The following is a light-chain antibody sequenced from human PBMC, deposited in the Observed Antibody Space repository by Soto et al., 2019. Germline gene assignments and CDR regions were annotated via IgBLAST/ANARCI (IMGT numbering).Light chain of an antibody. V-gene: IGKV3-20*01. Sequence: ENVWTQSPGTLSLSPGERATLSCRASQSVSSSYLAWYQQKPGQAPRLLIYGASSRATGIPDRFSGSGSGTDFTLTISRLEPEDFAVYYCQQYGSSPGTFGQGAKV. CDR2: GAS. CDR3: QQYGSSPGT. J-gene: IGKJ1*01. CDR1: QSVSSSY.